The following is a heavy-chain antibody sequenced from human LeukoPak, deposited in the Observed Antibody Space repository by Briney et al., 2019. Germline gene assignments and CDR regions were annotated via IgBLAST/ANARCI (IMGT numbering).Heavy chain of an antibody. J-gene: IGHJ4*02. CDR2: ISDSGNT. CDR3: ARDLNWETY. D-gene: IGHD7-27*01. CDR1: GFTLSSYA. Sequence: GGSLRLSCAASGFTLSSYAMSWVRQAPGKGLEWVSAISDSGNTYHADSVKGRFTISRDSSKNTLYLQMNSLRVEDTAAYYCARDLNWETYWGQGTLVSVSS. V-gene: IGHV3-23*01.